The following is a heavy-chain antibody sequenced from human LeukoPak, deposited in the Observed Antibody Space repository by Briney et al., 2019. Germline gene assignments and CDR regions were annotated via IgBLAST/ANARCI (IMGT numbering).Heavy chain of an antibody. CDR1: GFTFSNAW. J-gene: IGHJ5*02. CDR3: ATDFYDST. D-gene: IGHD3-22*01. Sequence: PGGSLRLSCATSGFTFSNAWMNWVRQAPGKGLEWVGRIRSNSDGGTIDYAAPVKGRFALSRDDSKTTLYLQMNSLQTEDTAVYYCATDFYDSTWGQGTLVTVSS. V-gene: IGHV3-15*07. CDR2: IRSNSDGGTI.